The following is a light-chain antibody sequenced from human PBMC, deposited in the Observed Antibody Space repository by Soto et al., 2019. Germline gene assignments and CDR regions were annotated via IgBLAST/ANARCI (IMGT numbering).Light chain of an antibody. Sequence: EIVMTQSPATLSVSPGERATLSCRASQSVSSNLAWYQQKPGQAPRLLIYGASTRATGIPARFSGSGSGTEFTLTISSLQSEDFAVYYCQQHNNWPPNTFGQGTKVEIK. J-gene: IGKJ1*01. CDR3: QQHNNWPPNT. CDR2: GAS. V-gene: IGKV3-15*01. CDR1: QSVSSN.